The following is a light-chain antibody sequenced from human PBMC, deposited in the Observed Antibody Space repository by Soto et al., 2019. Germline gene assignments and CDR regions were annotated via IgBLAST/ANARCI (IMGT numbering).Light chain of an antibody. J-gene: IGKJ4*01. Sequence: DIVMTQSPDSLAVSLGERATINCKSSQSVLLTSTNKNYLAWYQQQPGQPPKVLISWASTRESGVPDRFSGSGSGTDFTLTITSLQAEDVAVYYCQQYYTTLTFGGGTKVEIK. V-gene: IGKV4-1*01. CDR3: QQYYTTLT. CDR1: QSVLLTSTNKNY. CDR2: WAS.